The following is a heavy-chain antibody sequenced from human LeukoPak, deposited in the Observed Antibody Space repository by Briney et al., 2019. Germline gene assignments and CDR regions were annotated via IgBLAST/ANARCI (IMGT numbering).Heavy chain of an antibody. V-gene: IGHV1-2*02. J-gene: IGHJ3*02. CDR1: GYTFSDYY. D-gene: IGHD3-10*01. Sequence: ASVKVSCKASGYTFSDYYMHWVRQAPGQGLEWMGWINPHTGDTNYALKFQGRVTMTRDTSTSTAYMDLSWLRSDDTAVFYCARIRLLLWFGELSRDAFDIWGQGTMVTVSS. CDR2: INPHTGDT. CDR3: ARIRLLLWFGELSRDAFDI.